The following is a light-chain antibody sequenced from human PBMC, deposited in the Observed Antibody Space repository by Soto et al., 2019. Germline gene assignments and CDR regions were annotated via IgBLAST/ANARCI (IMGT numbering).Light chain of an antibody. CDR3: HQYDNAPQT. CDR1: QTLRRTY. Sequence: EIVLMQSPGTLSLSPGERATLSCRASQTLRRTYIAWYQQKPGQAPRVLIYGASKRAAGIPDRFSGSGSGTDFILTISRLGHEDFSVYYCHQYDNAPQTYGQGTKVDIK. J-gene: IGKJ2*01. CDR2: GAS. V-gene: IGKV3-20*01.